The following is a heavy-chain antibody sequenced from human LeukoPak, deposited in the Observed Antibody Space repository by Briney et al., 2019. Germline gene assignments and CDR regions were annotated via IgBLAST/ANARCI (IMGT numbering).Heavy chain of an antibody. D-gene: IGHD4-17*01. J-gene: IGHJ4*02. V-gene: IGHV3-23*01. CDR2: FSGSGDST. CDR3: AQERSLDY. CDR1: GFIFSICA. Sequence: GGSQRLSCGACGFIFSICAMRGVRKARGRGLEGVSAFSGSGDSTYYADSVKGRFTISRDNSKNTLYLQMNSLRAEERAVYYCAQERSLDYWGQGTLVTVSS.